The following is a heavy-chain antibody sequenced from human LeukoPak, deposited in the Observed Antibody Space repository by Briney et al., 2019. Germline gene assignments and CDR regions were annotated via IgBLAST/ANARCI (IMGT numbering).Heavy chain of an antibody. CDR3: ARATRYYYYYGMDV. V-gene: IGHV4-34*01. CDR2: INHSGST. CDR1: GGSFSGYY. Sequence: SETLSLTCTVYGGSFSGYYWSWIRQPPGKGLEWIGEINHSGSTNYNPSLKSRVTISVDTSKNQFSLKLSSVTAADTAVYYCARATRYYYYYGMDVWGQGTTVTVSS. J-gene: IGHJ6*02.